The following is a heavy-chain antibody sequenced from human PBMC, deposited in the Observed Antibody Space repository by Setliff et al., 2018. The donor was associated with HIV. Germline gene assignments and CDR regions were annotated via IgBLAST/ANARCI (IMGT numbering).Heavy chain of an antibody. CDR2: IYPGDSDT. Sequence: LKISCKGYGYSFTNYWIAWVRQMPGKGLEWMGIIYPGDSDTRYSPSFQGQVTISADKSISTAYLQWSSLKAADTAMYYCAVWFGQVSGLHYWGQGTLVTVSS. CDR3: AVWFGQVSGLHY. CDR1: GYSFTNYW. J-gene: IGHJ4*02. V-gene: IGHV5-51*01. D-gene: IGHD3-10*01.